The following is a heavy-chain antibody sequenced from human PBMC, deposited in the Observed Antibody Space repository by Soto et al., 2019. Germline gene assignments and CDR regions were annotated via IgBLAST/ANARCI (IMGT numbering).Heavy chain of an antibody. V-gene: IGHV3-48*02. CDR1: GFSLSNSG. CDR2: ISRSHSAI. D-gene: IGHD5-12*01. Sequence: GSLRLSCSASGFSLSNSGMFWVRQAPGKGLEWISYISRSHSAIYYADSVKGRFTMSRDNAKNSLFLQMNSLRDEDRAVYYCATEGPNGYITYYIETWGQGVPVTVS. CDR3: ATEGPNGYITYYIET. J-gene: IGHJ4*02.